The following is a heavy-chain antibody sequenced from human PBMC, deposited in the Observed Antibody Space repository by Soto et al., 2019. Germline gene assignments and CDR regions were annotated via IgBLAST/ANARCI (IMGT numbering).Heavy chain of an antibody. Sequence: SETLSLTCTVSGGSINSYYWSWIRQPPGKGLEWIGYIYYSGSTNYNPSLKSRVTISVDTSKNQFSLKLSSVTAADTAVYYCARQDPYYDILTGYSPRAFDIWGQGTMVTVSS. CDR3: ARQDPYYDILTGYSPRAFDI. V-gene: IGHV4-59*08. CDR2: IYYSGST. CDR1: GGSINSYY. D-gene: IGHD3-9*01. J-gene: IGHJ3*02.